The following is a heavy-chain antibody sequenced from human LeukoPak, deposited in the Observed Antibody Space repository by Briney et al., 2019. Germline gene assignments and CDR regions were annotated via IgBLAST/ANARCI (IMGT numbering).Heavy chain of an antibody. CDR1: GGSISSSSYY. V-gene: IGHV4-39*07. CDR2: INHSGST. Sequence: SETLSLTCTVSGGSISSSSYYWGWIRQPPGKGLEWIGEINHSGSTNYNPSLKSRVTISVDTSKNQFSLKLSSVTAADTAVYYCAREKTHDYWGQGILVTVSS. J-gene: IGHJ4*02. CDR3: AREKTHDY.